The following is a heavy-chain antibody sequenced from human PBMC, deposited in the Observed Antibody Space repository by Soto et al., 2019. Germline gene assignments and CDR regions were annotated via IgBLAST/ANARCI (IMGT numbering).Heavy chain of an antibody. Sequence: SLTCTVSGGSISSGDYYWSWIRQPPGKGLEWIGYIYYSGSTYYNPSLKSRVTISVDTSKNQFSLKLSSVTAADTAVYYCARELYGDYVAGGYYSGMAVWGQGTTVTVSS. J-gene: IGHJ6*02. CDR2: IYYSGST. D-gene: IGHD4-17*01. CDR3: ARELYGDYVAGGYYSGMAV. CDR1: GGSISSGDYY. V-gene: IGHV4-30-4*01.